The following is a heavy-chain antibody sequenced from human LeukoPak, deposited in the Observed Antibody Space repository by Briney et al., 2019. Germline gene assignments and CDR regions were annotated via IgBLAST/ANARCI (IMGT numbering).Heavy chain of an antibody. CDR2: INPNSGGT. V-gene: IGHV1-2*02. CDR1: GYTFTGYY. CDR3: ARMVRGGIPSTTDY. J-gene: IGHJ4*02. Sequence: ASVKVSSKASGYTFTGYYMYWVRQAPGQGPEWMGWINPNSGGTNYAQKFQGRVTMTRDTSISTAYMELSRLRSDDTAVYYCARMVRGGIPSTTDYWGQGTLVTVSS. D-gene: IGHD3-10*01.